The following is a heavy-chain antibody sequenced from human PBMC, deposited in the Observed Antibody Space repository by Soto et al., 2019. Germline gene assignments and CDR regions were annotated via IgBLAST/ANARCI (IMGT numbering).Heavy chain of an antibody. V-gene: IGHV1-8*01. D-gene: IGHD4-17*01. CDR3: ARQSGDASYYYYYMDV. CDR1: GYTFTSYD. CDR2: MNPNSGNT. J-gene: IGHJ6*03. Sequence: ASVKVSCKASGYTFTSYDINWVRQATGQGLEWMGWMNPNSGNTGYAQKFQGRVTMTRNTSISTAYMELSSLRSGDTAVYYCARQSGDASYYYYYMDVWGKGTTVTVSS.